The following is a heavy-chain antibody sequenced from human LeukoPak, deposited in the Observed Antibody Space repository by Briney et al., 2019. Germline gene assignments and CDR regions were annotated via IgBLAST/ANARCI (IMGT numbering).Heavy chain of an antibody. Sequence: PGGSLRLSCVDSGLSFSNYWMTWVRQAPGKGLEWVAVISYDGSNKYYADSVKGRFTISRDNSKNTLYLQMNSLRAEDTAVYYCARECGGDCYRILDAFDIWGQGTMVTVSS. CDR3: ARECGGDCYRILDAFDI. J-gene: IGHJ3*02. CDR2: ISYDGSNK. CDR1: GLSFSNYW. D-gene: IGHD2-21*02. V-gene: IGHV3-30-3*01.